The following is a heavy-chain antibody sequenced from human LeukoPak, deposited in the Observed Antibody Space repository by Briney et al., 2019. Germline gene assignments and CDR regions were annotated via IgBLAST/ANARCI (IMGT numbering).Heavy chain of an antibody. CDR3: ARERLHYYDNSGCDY. J-gene: IGHJ4*02. V-gene: IGHV1-18*01. CDR1: GYTFTSYG. Sequence: HVASVKVSCKASGYTFTSYGISWVRQAPGQGLEWMGWISAYNGNTNYAQKLQGRVTMTTDTSTSTAYMELRSLRSDDTAVYYCARERLHYYDNSGCDYWGQGTLVTVSS. CDR2: ISAYNGNT. D-gene: IGHD3-22*01.